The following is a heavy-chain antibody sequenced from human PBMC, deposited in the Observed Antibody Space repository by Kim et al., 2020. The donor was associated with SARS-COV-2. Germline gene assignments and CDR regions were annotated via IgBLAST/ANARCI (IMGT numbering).Heavy chain of an antibody. Sequence: GGSLRLSCAASGFTVSSETYIYCGRQAPGKGLWWAVVISGGGGTSYADSVKGRFTISRDYSKNIYLHMIDLRVDDTAASYCSTGGSVGGVGARGRGATV. J-gene: IGHJ6*02. CDR3: STGGSVGGVGA. V-gene: IGHV3-53*01. CDR1: GFTVSSETY. D-gene: IGHD1-26*01. CDR2: ISGGGGT.